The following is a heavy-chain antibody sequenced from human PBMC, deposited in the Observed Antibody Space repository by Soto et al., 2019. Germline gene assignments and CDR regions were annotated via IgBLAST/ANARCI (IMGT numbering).Heavy chain of an antibody. V-gene: IGHV4-31*03. CDR2: IYHTGST. J-gene: IGHJ4*02. Sequence: PSETLSLTCSVSGGSISTAGHYWTWIRQPPGKGLEWIGSIYHTGSTYYSKSLRSRLTMSVDTSKSQFSLRLSSVTAADTAVYYCARATGTLRSRNCDYWGQGSLVTSPQ. CDR1: GGSISTAGHY. D-gene: IGHD1-1*01. CDR3: ARATGTLRSRNCDY.